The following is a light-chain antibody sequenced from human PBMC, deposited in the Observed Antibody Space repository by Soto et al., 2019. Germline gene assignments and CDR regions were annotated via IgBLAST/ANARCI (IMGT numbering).Light chain of an antibody. CDR3: QQYGSSPLT. CDR2: GAS. V-gene: IGKV3-20*01. Sequence: EIVLTQSPGTLSLSPGERATLSCRASQSVSSSYLAWYQQKPGQAPRLLIYGASSRATGIPDRFSGSGSGTDFTLTISRLEPEDFVVYYCQQYGSSPLTFGGGTKVEMK. J-gene: IGKJ4*01. CDR1: QSVSSSY.